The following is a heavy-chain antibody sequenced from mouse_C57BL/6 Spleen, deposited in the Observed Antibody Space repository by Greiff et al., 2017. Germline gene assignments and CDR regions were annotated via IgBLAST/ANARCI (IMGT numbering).Heavy chain of an antibody. CDR3: ARRASMVFFDY. D-gene: IGHD2-2*01. CDR2: IDPSDSYT. J-gene: IGHJ2*01. CDR1: GYTFTSYW. V-gene: IGHV1-50*01. Sequence: VQLQQPGAELVKPGASVKLSCKASGYTFTSYWMQWVKQRPGQGLEWIGEIDPSDSYTNYNQKFKGKATLTVDTSSSTAYMQLSSLTSEDSAVYYCARRASMVFFDYWGQGTTLTVSS.